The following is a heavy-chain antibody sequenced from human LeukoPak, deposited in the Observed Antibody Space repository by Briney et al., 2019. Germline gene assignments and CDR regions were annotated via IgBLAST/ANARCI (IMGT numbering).Heavy chain of an antibody. CDR2: IIPIFGTA. V-gene: IGHV1-69*06. Sequence: GASVKVSCKASGGTFSSYAISWVRQAPGQGLEWMGGIIPIFGTANYAQKFQGRVTITADKSTSTAYMELSSLRSEDTAVYYCARVGGAVHYYYYMDVWGKGTTVTVSS. CDR3: ARVGGAVHYYYYMDV. CDR1: GGTFSSYA. J-gene: IGHJ6*03. D-gene: IGHD4-23*01.